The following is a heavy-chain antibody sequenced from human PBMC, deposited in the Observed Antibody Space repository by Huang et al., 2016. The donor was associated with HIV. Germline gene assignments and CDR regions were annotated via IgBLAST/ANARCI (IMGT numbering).Heavy chain of an antibody. J-gene: IGHJ4*02. D-gene: IGHD3-9*01. CDR2: LDPERGET. CDR1: EYTLTELS. V-gene: IGHV1-24*01. Sequence: QVQLVQSRAEVKKPGASVKVSCKVSEYTLTELSIHWVRQPPGKGLEWMGGLDPERGETIYAQKFQGRVTRTEDTSTETAFMELSGLRPEDTAVYYCATGFDVFFDFWGQGTLVTVSS. CDR3: ATGFDVFFDF.